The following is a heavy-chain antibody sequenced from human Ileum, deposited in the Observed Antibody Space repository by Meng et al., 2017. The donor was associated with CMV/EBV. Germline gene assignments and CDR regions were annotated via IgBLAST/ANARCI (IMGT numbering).Heavy chain of an antibody. Sequence: GESLKISCEASGFTFSSSWMHWVRQVPGKGLEWVSRIDADGSRTDYGGSVKGRFTIFRDNDKNTLYQRMNSLRDEDTAVYYCASYVGAGSSRSLGYWDQGTLVTVSS. CDR3: ASYVGAGSSRSLGY. CDR1: GFTFSSSW. CDR2: IDADGSRT. J-gene: IGHJ4*02. V-gene: IGHV3-74*01. D-gene: IGHD3-10*01.